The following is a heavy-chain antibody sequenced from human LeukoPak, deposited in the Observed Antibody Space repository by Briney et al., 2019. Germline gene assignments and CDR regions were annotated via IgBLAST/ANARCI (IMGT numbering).Heavy chain of an antibody. CDR1: GFTFSSYW. D-gene: IGHD3-10*01. Sequence: PGGSLRPSCAASGFTFSSYWMSWVRQAPGKGLEWVANINRDGGEKYHVDSVKGRFTISRDNAKNSLYLQMNSLRTGDTAIYYCARAPEGSGSSYYFDYWGQGILVTVSS. V-gene: IGHV3-7*01. CDR2: INRDGGEK. J-gene: IGHJ4*02. CDR3: ARAPEGSGSSYYFDY.